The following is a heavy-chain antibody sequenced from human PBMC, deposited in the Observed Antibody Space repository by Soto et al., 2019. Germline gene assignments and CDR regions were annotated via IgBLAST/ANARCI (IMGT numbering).Heavy chain of an antibody. Sequence: GASVKVSCEASGYTFTNYGISWVRQAPGQGHEWMGWISAYNGNTNYAQKLQGRVTMTTDTSTSTAYMELRSLRSDDTAVYYCARRDAGRDGYNYYYYYYGMDVWGQGTTVTVSS. D-gene: IGHD5-12*01. V-gene: IGHV1-18*01. CDR2: ISAYNGNT. J-gene: IGHJ6*02. CDR3: ARRDAGRDGYNYYYYYYGMDV. CDR1: GYTFTNYG.